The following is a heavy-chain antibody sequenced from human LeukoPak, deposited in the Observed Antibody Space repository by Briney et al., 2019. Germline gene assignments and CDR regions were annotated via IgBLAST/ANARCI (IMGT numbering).Heavy chain of an antibody. J-gene: IGHJ6*02. Sequence: PGASLRLSCAASGFTFSSYATSWVRQAPGKGLEWVSAISGSGGSTYYADSVKGRFTISRDNSKNTLYLQMNSLRAEDTAVYYCAKALEVVGPSYYYYGMDVWGQGTTVTVSS. CDR3: AKALEVVGPSYYYYGMDV. V-gene: IGHV3-23*01. CDR1: GFTFSSYA. D-gene: IGHD2-15*01. CDR2: ISGSGGST.